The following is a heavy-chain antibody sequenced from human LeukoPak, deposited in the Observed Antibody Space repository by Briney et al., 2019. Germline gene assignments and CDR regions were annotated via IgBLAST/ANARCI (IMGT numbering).Heavy chain of an antibody. Sequence: PGGSLRLSCTPSVFTPSGNYMSWVPDAPGEGVGWGSVIYTGCDTYYADCVKGRFTASRDNSNNTLYLQMNSLRVEDTAVYYCARQIYCTNAIWYRKYYFDYWGQGTLVTVSS. J-gene: IGHJ4*02. V-gene: IGHV3-66*04. CDR2: IYTGCDT. CDR3: ARQIYCTNAIWYRKYYFDY. D-gene: IGHD2-8*01. CDR1: VFTPSGNY.